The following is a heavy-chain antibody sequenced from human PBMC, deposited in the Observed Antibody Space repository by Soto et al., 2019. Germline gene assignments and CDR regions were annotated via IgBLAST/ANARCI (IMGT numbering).Heavy chain of an antibody. Sequence: GGSLRLSCAASGFTVSSNYMSWVRQAPGKGLEWVSVIYSGGSTYYADSVKGRFTISRDNSKNTLYLQMNSLRAEDTAVYYGARVVLEWGLLHYYYYMDVWGKGTTVTVSS. CDR1: GFTVSSNY. D-gene: IGHD1-26*01. CDR3: ARVVLEWGLLHYYYYMDV. J-gene: IGHJ6*03. V-gene: IGHV3-53*01. CDR2: IYSGGST.